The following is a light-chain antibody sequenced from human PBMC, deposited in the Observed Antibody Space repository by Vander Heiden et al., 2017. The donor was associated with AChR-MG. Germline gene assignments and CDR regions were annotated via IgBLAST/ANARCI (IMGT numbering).Light chain of an antibody. V-gene: IGLV1-40*01. CDR3: QSYDSSLNGFVV. CDR2: GNI. Sequence: QSVLTQPPSVSGPPGQRVTISCTGNISNIGTGYDVHWYQQFPGRAPKLLIYGNINRPSGVPDRFSGSKSGTSASLAITGLQAEDEADYYCQSYDSSLNGFVVFGGGTKLTVL. J-gene: IGLJ2*01. CDR1: ISNIGTGYD.